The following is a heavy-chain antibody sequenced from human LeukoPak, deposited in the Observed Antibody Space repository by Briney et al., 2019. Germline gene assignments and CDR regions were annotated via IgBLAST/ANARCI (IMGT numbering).Heavy chain of an antibody. J-gene: IGHJ4*02. CDR3: ARASRQRVRYFDY. CDR2: ISTTSAYT. V-gene: IGHV3-11*06. CDR1: GFVFSDYY. Sequence: GGSLRLSCTASGFVFSDYYMTWIRQTPGTGLEWLSYISTTSAYTNYADSVRGRFTISRDNAKNSLYLQMNSLRAEDTAVYYGARASRQRVRYFDYWGEGTVVTVSS. D-gene: IGHD3-10*02.